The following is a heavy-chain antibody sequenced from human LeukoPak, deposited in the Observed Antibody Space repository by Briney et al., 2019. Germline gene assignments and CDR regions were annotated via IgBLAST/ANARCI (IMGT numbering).Heavy chain of an antibody. Sequence: GGSLRLSCAASGFTFSSYGMHWVRQAPGKGLEWVAVISYDGSNKYYADSGKGRFTISRDNSKNTLYLQMNSLRAEDTAVYYCAKDEGSSWLFDYWGQGTLVTVSS. CDR2: ISYDGSNK. D-gene: IGHD6-13*01. CDR3: AKDEGSSWLFDY. CDR1: GFTFSSYG. V-gene: IGHV3-30*18. J-gene: IGHJ4*02.